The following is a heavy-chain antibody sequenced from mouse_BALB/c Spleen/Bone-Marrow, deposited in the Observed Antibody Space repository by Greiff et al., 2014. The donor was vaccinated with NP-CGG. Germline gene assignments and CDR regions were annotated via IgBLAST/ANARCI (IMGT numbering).Heavy chain of an antibody. CDR3: ARSTATGFAY. J-gene: IGHJ3*01. CDR2: VNPNNGDI. V-gene: IGHV1-26*01. Sequence: VQLQQSGPDLGKPGASVKISCKASGYSFTGYYMYWGKQSHGKSLEWIGRVNPNNGDISYNQKFKGKAILTVDKSSSTAYMELRSLTSEDSAVYYCARSTATGFAYWGQGTLVTVSA. D-gene: IGHD1-2*01. CDR1: GYSFTGYY.